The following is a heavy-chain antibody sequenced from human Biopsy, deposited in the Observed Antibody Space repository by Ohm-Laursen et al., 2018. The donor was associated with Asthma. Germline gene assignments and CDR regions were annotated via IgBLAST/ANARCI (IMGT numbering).Heavy chain of an antibody. V-gene: IGHV1-3*04. CDR1: GYNFISFA. J-gene: IGHJ3*01. D-gene: IGHD3-9*01. CDR3: ERTYYDFLTGQVKDVFGV. CDR2: VNTGNGDT. Sequence: GASVKVFCKASGYNFISFAIHWARQAPGQRLEWMGWVNTGNGDTKYSQKFQGRVTITRDTSASTAYMELRSLRSEDTATYYCERTYYDFLTGQVKDVFGVWGQGTMVTVSS.